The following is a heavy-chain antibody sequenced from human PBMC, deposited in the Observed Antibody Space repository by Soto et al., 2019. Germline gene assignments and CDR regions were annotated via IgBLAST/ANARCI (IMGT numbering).Heavy chain of an antibody. V-gene: IGHV1-69*01. CDR1: GGTFSSYA. D-gene: IGHD3-10*02. CDR2: IIPIFGTA. J-gene: IGHJ6*02. Sequence: QVQLVQSGAEVKKPGSSVKVSCKASGGTFSSYAISWVRQAPGQGLEWMGGIIPIFGTANYAQKFQGRVTITADESTSTGYMELISLRSEDTAVYYCARGGKPMSNGYYYGMDVWGQGTTVTVSS. CDR3: ARGGKPMSNGYYYGMDV.